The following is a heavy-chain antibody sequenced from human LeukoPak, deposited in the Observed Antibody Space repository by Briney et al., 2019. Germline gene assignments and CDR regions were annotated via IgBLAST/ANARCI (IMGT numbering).Heavy chain of an antibody. CDR2: INNSGST. D-gene: IGHD3-16*01. V-gene: IGHV4-34*01. CDR1: GGSFSGYY. J-gene: IGHJ3*02. Sequence: PSETLSLTCAVYGGSFSGYYWSWIRQPPGKGLEWIGEINNSGSTNYNPSLKSRVTISVDTSKNQFSLKLSSVTAVDTAVYYCARCLARDAFDIWGQGTMVTVSS. CDR3: ARCLARDAFDI.